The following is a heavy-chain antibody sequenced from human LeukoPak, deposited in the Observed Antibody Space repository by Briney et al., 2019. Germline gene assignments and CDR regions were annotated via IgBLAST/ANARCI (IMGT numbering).Heavy chain of an antibody. Sequence: SETLSLTCAVYGGSFSGYYWSWNRQPPGKGLEWIGEINHSGSTNYNPSLKSRVTISVDTSKNQFSLKLSSVTAADTAVYYCASTGLDYYGSGSYYELDYWGQGTLVTVSS. J-gene: IGHJ4*02. CDR2: INHSGST. V-gene: IGHV4-34*01. D-gene: IGHD3-10*01. CDR3: ASTGLDYYGSGSYYELDY. CDR1: GGSFSGYY.